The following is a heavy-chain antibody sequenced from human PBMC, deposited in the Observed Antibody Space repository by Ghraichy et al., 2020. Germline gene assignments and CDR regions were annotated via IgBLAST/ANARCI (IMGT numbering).Heavy chain of an antibody. CDR1: GGSFSGYY. CDR3: ARGQRSALYYGSGSPPSGYFDY. Sequence: ESLNISCAVYGGSFSGYYWSWIRQPPGKGLEWIGEINHSGSTNYNPSLKSRVTISVDTSKNQFSLKLSSVTAADTAVYYCARGQRSALYYGSGSPPSGYFDYWGQGTLVTVSS. V-gene: IGHV4-34*01. D-gene: IGHD3-10*01. J-gene: IGHJ4*02. CDR2: INHSGST.